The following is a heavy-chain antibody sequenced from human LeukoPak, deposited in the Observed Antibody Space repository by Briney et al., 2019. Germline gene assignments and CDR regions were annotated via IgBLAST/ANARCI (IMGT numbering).Heavy chain of an antibody. D-gene: IGHD4-11*01. CDR1: GYTFTGYY. J-gene: IGHJ5*02. Sequence: ASVKVSCKASGYTFTGYYMHWVRQAPGQGLEWMGWINPNSGGTNYAQKFQGRVTMTRDTSISTAYMELSRLRSEDTAVYYCARLMTTVTNWFDPWGQGTLVTVSS. V-gene: IGHV1-2*02. CDR3: ARLMTTVTNWFDP. CDR2: INPNSGGT.